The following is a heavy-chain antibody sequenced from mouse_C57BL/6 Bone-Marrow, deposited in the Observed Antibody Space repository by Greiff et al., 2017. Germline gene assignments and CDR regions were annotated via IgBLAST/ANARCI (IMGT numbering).Heavy chain of an antibody. Sequence: VKLQESGAELAKPGASVKLSCKASGYTFTSSTMNWVKQRPGQGLEWIGCINPSSGYTKYNQKFKGKATMTADKSSSTAYMQMSSLKSEECAVYYLAGRDDCGSSPFAYWGQGTLVTVAA. CDR2: INPSSGYT. V-gene: IGHV1-4*01. CDR1: GYTFTSST. D-gene: IGHD1-1*01. J-gene: IGHJ3*01. CDR3: AGRDDCGSSPFAY.